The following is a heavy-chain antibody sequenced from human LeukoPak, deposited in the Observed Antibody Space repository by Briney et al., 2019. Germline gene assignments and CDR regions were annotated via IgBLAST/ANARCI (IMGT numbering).Heavy chain of an antibody. V-gene: IGHV4-39*01. CDR1: GGSISSSSYY. D-gene: IGHD6-19*01. CDR3: ARWWEQWLVQGDWFDP. J-gene: IGHJ5*02. CDR2: IYYSGST. Sequence: SETLSLTCTVSGGSISSSSYYWGWIRQPPGKGLEWIGSIYYSGSTYYNPSLKSRVTISVDTSKNQFPLKLSSVTAADTAVYYCARWWEQWLVQGDWFDPWGQGTLVTVSS.